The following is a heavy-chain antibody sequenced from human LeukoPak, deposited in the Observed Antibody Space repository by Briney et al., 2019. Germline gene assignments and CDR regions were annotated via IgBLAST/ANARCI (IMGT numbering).Heavy chain of an antibody. CDR2: IHASGST. CDR1: GGSISSYH. Sequence: PSETLSLTCTVSGGSISSYHWSWIRQPAGEELEWIRRIHASGSTSYSPSLESRVTMSVDKSKNQFSLKLSSVTAADTAVYFCARGKGHYYGSGSYPFDFWGQGTLVIVSS. J-gene: IGHJ4*02. V-gene: IGHV4-4*07. CDR3: ARGKGHYYGSGSYPFDF. D-gene: IGHD3-10*01.